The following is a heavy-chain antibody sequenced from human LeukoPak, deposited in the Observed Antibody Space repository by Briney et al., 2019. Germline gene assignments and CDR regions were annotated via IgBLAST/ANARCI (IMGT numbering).Heavy chain of an antibody. J-gene: IGHJ6*02. CDR1: GFTVSSNY. CDR3: AKASRRGYYYYGMDV. CDR2: IYSGGST. V-gene: IGHV3-66*01. Sequence: GGSLRLSCAASGFTVSSNYMSWVRQAPGKGLEWVSVIYSGGSTYYADSVKGRFTISRDNSKNTLYLQMNSLRAEDTAVYYCAKASRRGYYYYGMDVWGQGTTVTVSS. D-gene: IGHD3-16*01.